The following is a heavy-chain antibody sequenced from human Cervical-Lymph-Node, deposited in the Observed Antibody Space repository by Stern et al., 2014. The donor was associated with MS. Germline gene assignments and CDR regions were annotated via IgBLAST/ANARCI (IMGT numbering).Heavy chain of an antibody. CDR1: GGTFSTYG. V-gene: IGHV1-69*01. J-gene: IGHJ4*02. Sequence: VQLVESWAEVKKPGSSVKVSCKASGGTFSTYGLSWVRQAPGHGLEWMGVVIPIAGTPTYAQKVQGRVTITADEPTSTAYMELSSLRSDDTAVYYCTRDTGVGAYFDYWGQGTLVTVTS. CDR2: VIPIAGTP. D-gene: IGHD1-26*01. CDR3: TRDTGVGAYFDY.